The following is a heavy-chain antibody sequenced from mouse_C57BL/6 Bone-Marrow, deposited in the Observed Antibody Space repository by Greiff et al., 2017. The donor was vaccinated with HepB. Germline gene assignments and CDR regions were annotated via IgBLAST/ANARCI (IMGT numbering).Heavy chain of an antibody. V-gene: IGHV1-18*01. J-gene: IGHJ3*01. D-gene: IGHD1-1*01. CDR2: INPNNGGT. Sequence: EVKLMESGPELVKPGASVKIPCKASGYTFTDYNMDWVKQSHGKSLEWIGDINPNNGGTIYNQKFKGKATLTVDKSSSTAYMELRSLTSEDTAVYYCARTYYYGSSYWFAYWGQGTLVTVSA. CDR3: ARTYYYGSSYWFAY. CDR1: GYTFTDYN.